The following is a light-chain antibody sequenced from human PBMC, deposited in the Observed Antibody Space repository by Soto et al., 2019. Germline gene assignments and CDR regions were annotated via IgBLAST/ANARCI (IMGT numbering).Light chain of an antibody. CDR3: SSYTSSSTIV. CDR2: EVS. Sequence: QCALAQPASVYGSPGHTITISCTGTSSDVGGYNYVSWYQQHPGKAPKLMIYEVSNRPSGVSNRFSGSKSGNTASLTISGLQAEEEADYYCSSYTSSSTIVFGNGTKVTVL. V-gene: IGLV2-14*01. J-gene: IGLJ1*01. CDR1: SSDVGGYNY.